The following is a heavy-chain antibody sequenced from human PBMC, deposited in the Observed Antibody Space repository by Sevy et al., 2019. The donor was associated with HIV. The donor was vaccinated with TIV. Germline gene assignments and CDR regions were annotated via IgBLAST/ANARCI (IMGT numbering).Heavy chain of an antibody. CDR1: GFTFSSHS. V-gene: IGHV3-21*01. Sequence: GESLKISCAASGFTFSSHSMNWVRQAPGKGLEWVSSISSSSNYIYYEDSVKGRFTISRDNAKNSLYLQMNSLRAEDTAVYYCARDPGYCSGGSCYSGYYYGMHVWGQGTTVTVSS. CDR2: ISSSSNYI. J-gene: IGHJ6*02. CDR3: ARDPGYCSGGSCYSGYYYGMHV. D-gene: IGHD2-15*01.